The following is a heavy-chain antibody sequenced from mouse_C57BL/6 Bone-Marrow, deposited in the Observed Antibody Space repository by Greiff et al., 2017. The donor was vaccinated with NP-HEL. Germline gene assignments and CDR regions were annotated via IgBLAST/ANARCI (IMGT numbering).Heavy chain of an antibody. CDR1: GFTFSDYY. CDR2: INYDGSST. D-gene: IGHD1-1*01. Sequence: EVQVVESEGGLVQPGSSMKLSCTASGFTFSDYYMAWVRQVPEKGLEWVANINYDGSSTYYLDSLKSRFIISRDNAKNILYLQMSSLKSEDTATYYCARDPYYYGSSDWYFDVWGTGTTVTVSS. V-gene: IGHV5-16*01. J-gene: IGHJ1*03. CDR3: ARDPYYYGSSDWYFDV.